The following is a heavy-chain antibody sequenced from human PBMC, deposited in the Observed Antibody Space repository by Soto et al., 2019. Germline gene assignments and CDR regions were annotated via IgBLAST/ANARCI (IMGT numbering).Heavy chain of an antibody. D-gene: IGHD5-12*01. CDR3: ARRGDGYKNFDY. V-gene: IGHV3-74*01. CDR1: GFTFGSHW. CDR2: INSDGSTT. J-gene: IGHJ4*02. Sequence: GGSLRLSCAASGFTFGSHWMYWVRQAPGKGLVWVSLINSDGSTTNYADSVKGRFIISRDNAKNTLYLQMNSLRAEDTAVYYCARRGDGYKNFDYWGQGTLVTVSS.